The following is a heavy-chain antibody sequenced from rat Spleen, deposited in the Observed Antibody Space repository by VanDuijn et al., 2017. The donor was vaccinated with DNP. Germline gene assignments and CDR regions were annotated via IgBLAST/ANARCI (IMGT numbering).Heavy chain of an antibody. D-gene: IGHD4-3*01. CDR1: GFSFSDYY. Sequence: EVQLVESGGGLVQPGRSLKLSCAASGFSFSDYYMAWVRQAPKKGLEWVASITYEGRSTFYGDSVKGRFTVSRDNAKNTLYLQLNGLGSEDTATYYCARWYNSGYYFDYWGQGVMVTVSS. CDR3: ARWYNSGYYFDY. CDR2: ITYEGRST. V-gene: IGHV5-22*01. J-gene: IGHJ2*01.